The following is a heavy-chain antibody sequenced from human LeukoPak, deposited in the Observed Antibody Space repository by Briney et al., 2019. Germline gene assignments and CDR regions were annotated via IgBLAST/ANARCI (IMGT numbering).Heavy chain of an antibody. J-gene: IGHJ6*02. CDR3: ARVGGTNYYYYGMDV. V-gene: IGHV4-61*08. CDR1: GGSVSSGGYY. CDR2: IYYSGST. Sequence: SETLSLTCTVSGGSVSSGGYYWSWIRQPPGKGLEWIGYIYYSGSTNYNPSLESRVTISVDTSKNQFSLKLSSVTAADTAVYHCARVGGTNYYYYGMDVWGQGTTVTVSS. D-gene: IGHD1-1*01.